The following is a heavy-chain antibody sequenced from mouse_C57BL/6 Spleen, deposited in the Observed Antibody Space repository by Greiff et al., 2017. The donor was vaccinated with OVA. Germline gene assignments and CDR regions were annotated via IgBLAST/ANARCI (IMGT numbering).Heavy chain of an antibody. D-gene: IGHD2-4*01. CDR3: ARTHYEYRIYYAMDY. J-gene: IGHJ4*01. CDR1: GYTFTSYW. Sequence: VQLQQPGAELVKPGASVKLSCKASGYTFTSYWMHWVKQRPGQGLEWIGMIHPNSGSTNYNEKFKSKATLTVDKSSSTAYMQLSSLTSEDSAVYYCARTHYEYRIYYAMDYWGPGTSVTVSS. V-gene: IGHV1-64*01. CDR2: IHPNSGST.